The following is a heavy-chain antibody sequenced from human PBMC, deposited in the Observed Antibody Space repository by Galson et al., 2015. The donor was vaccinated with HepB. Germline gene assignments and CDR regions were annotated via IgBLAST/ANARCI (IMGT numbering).Heavy chain of an antibody. CDR2: ISGSGGST. J-gene: IGHJ3*02. Sequence: SLRLSCAASGFTFSSYAMSWVRQAPGKGLEWVSAISGSGGSTYYADSVKGRFTISRDNSKNTLYLQMNSLRAEDTAVYYCAKVGLDIAVAGPTWAFDIWGQGTMVTVSS. CDR1: GFTFSSYA. D-gene: IGHD6-19*01. CDR3: AKVGLDIAVAGPTWAFDI. V-gene: IGHV3-23*01.